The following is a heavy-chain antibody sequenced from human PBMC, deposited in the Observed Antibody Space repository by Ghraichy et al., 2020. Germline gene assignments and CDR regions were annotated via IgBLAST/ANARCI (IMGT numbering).Heavy chain of an antibody. CDR3: TTRRDCSSTSCYVYYYYGMNV. V-gene: IGHV3-15*01. CDR2: IKSKTDGGTT. CDR1: GFKFSNAW. Sequence: GGSLRLSCAACGFKFSNAWMSWLLQAPGEGLWWVGRIKSKTDGGTTDYAAPVKGRFTISRDDSKNTLYLQMNSLKTEDTAVYYCTTRRDCSSTSCYVYYYYGMNVWGQGTTVTVSS. J-gene: IGHJ6*02. D-gene: IGHD2-2*01.